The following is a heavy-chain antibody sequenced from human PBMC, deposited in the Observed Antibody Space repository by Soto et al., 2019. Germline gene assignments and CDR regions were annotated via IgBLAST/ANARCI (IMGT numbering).Heavy chain of an antibody. CDR2: INHSGST. D-gene: IGHD6-13*01. Sequence: QVQLQQWGAGLLKPSETLSLTCAVYGGSFSGYYWSWIRQPPEKGLEWIGEINHSGSTNYNPSLKSRVTISVDTSKNQFSLKLSSVTAADTAVYYCARLGSSMPNPGRWGQGTLVTVSS. CDR3: ARLGSSMPNPGR. CDR1: GGSFSGYY. J-gene: IGHJ4*02. V-gene: IGHV4-34*01.